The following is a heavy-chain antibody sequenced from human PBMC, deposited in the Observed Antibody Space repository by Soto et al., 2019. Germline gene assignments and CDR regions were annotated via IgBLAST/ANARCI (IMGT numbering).Heavy chain of an antibody. D-gene: IGHD6-6*01. V-gene: IGHV3-74*01. CDR1: GFTFSSYW. J-gene: IGHJ6*03. CDR3: ARENAAQIHYYYYMDV. CDR2: INSDGSST. Sequence: EVQLVESGGGLVQPGGSLRLSCAASGFTFSSYWMHWVRQAPGKGLVWVSRINSDGSSTSYADSVKGRFTISRDNAKNTPYLQMNRLRAEDTAVYYCARENAAQIHYYYYMDVWGRGTTVTVSS.